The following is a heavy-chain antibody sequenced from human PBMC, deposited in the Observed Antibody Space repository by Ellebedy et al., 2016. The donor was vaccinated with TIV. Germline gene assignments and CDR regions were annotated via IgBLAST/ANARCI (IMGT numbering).Heavy chain of an antibody. Sequence: GESLKISCAASGFTFSSYAMSRVRQAPGKGLEWVSAISGSGGSTYYAASVKCRFTIFRDNSKNTLYLQMNSLRAEDTAVYYCGCSPIGGWYYFDYWGQGTLVTVSS. CDR2: ISGSGGST. V-gene: IGHV3-23*01. CDR1: GFTFSSYA. J-gene: IGHJ4*02. CDR3: GCSPIGGWYYFDY. D-gene: IGHD6-19*01.